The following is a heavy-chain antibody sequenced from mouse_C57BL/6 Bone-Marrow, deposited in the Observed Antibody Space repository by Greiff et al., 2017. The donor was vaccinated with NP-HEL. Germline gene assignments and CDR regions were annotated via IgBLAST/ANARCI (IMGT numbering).Heavy chain of an antibody. V-gene: IGHV1-76*01. Sequence: VMLVESGAELVRPGASVKLSCKASGYTFTDYYINWVKQRPGQGLEWIARIYPGSGNTYYNEKFKGKATLTAEKSSSTAYMQLSSLTSEDSAVYFCADGFDVWGTGTTVTVSS. D-gene: IGHD1-1*01. CDR2: IYPGSGNT. CDR3: ADGFDV. J-gene: IGHJ1*03. CDR1: GYTFTDYY.